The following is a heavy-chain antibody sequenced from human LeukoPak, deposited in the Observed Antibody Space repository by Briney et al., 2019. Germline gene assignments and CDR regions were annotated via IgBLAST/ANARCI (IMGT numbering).Heavy chain of an antibody. Sequence: GGSLRLSCAASGFTFSTYWMHWVRQAPGKGLVWVTRINTDGSSTSYADSVKGRFTISRDNAKNTLFLQMNSLRAEDTAVYYCARVGSGTTRDYWGQGTLVTVSS. V-gene: IGHV3-74*01. J-gene: IGHJ4*02. CDR3: ARVGSGTTRDY. D-gene: IGHD1/OR15-1a*01. CDR1: GFTFSTYW. CDR2: INTDGSST.